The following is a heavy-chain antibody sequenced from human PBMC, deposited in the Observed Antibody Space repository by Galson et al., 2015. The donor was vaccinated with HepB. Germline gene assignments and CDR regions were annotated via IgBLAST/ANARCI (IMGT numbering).Heavy chain of an antibody. J-gene: IGHJ4*02. Sequence: SVKVSCKASGYTFTGYCMHWVRQAPGQGLEWMGWINPNSGGTNYAQKFQGRVTMTRDTSISTAYMELSRLRSDDTAVYYCARDLVDSSGYYFYWGQGTLVTVSS. CDR2: INPNSGGT. D-gene: IGHD3-22*01. CDR3: ARDLVDSSGYYFY. CDR1: GYTFTGYC. V-gene: IGHV1-2*02.